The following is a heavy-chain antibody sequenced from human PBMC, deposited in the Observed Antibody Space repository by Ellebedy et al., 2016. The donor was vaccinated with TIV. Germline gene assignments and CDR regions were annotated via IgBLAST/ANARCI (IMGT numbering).Heavy chain of an antibody. CDR2: IWYDGSNK. V-gene: IGHV3-33*01. D-gene: IGHD3-3*01. Sequence: GESLKISXAASGFTFSSYGMHWVRQAPGKGLEWVAVIWYDGSNKYYADSVKGRFTISRDNSKNTLYLQMNSLRAEDTAVYYCARGRERFFLDYWGQGTLVTVSS. CDR3: ARGRERFFLDY. J-gene: IGHJ4*02. CDR1: GFTFSSYG.